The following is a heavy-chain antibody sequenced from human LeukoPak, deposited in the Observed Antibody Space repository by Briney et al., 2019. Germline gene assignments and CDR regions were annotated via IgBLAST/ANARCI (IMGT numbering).Heavy chain of an antibody. V-gene: IGHV1-8*01. CDR1: GYTFTSYD. CDR3: ARPPRNWGFDY. D-gene: IGHD7-27*01. J-gene: IGHJ4*02. Sequence: ASVRVSCKASGYTFTSYDFNWVRQAPGQGPEWIGWMNPNSGTTGYAQKFQGRVTMTRDTSISTAYMDLSSLRSEDTAVYYCARPPRNWGFDYWGQGTLVPV. CDR2: MNPNSGTT.